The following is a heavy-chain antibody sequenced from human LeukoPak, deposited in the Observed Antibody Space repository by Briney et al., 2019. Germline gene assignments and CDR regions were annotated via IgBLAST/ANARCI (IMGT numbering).Heavy chain of an antibody. D-gene: IGHD3-22*01. CDR1: GGSISSSSYY. CDR2: IYYSGST. V-gene: IGHV4-39*01. Sequence: SETLSLTCTVSGGSISSSSYYWGWIRQPPGKGLEWIGRIYYSGSTYYNPSLKSRVTISVDTSKNQFSLKLSSVTAADTAVYYCASRDYYDSSGYGYYFDYWGQGTLVTVSS. CDR3: ASRDYYDSSGYGYYFDY. J-gene: IGHJ4*02.